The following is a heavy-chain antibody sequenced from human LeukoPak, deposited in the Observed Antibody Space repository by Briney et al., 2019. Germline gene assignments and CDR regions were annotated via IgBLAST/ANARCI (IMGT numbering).Heavy chain of an antibody. CDR3: ARVPSAYYFDY. D-gene: IGHD6-6*01. J-gene: IGHJ4*02. CDR2: IYSGGNT. Sequence: GGSLRLSCAASGFTVSNNYMTWVRQAPGKGLEWVSIIYSGGNTYYADSVKGRFTISRDNSKSTLYLQMNNLRAEDTAVYYCARVPSAYYFDYWGQGALVTVSS. V-gene: IGHV3-53*01. CDR1: GFTVSNNY.